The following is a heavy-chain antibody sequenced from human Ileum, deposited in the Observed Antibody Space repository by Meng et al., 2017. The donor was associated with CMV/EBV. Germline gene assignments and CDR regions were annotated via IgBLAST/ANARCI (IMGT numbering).Heavy chain of an antibody. V-gene: IGHV1-2*02. CDR3: ARDFFLGSETYSKDHNWFDP. Sequence: ASVKVSCKASGYTFTGYYMHWVRQAPGQGLEWMGWINPNSGGAHYAQKFQGRVTMTRDTSITTVYMELSRLTFDDTAIYYCARDFFLGSETYSKDHNWFDPWGQGTLVTVSS. J-gene: IGHJ5*02. CDR1: GYTFTGYY. CDR2: INPNSGGA. D-gene: IGHD3-10*01.